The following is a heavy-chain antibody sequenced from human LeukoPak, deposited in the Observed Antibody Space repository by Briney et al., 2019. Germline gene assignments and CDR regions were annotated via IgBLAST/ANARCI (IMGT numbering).Heavy chain of an antibody. D-gene: IGHD3-3*01. CDR1: GFTFSDYY. Sequence: GGSLRLSCAASGFTFSDYYMSWIRQAPGKGLEGGSYISSSGSTIYYADSVKGRFTISRDNAKNSLYLQMNSLRAEDTAVYYCARLKARFLEGMDVWGQGTTVTVSS. CDR3: ARLKARFLEGMDV. CDR2: ISSSGSTI. V-gene: IGHV3-11*01. J-gene: IGHJ6*02.